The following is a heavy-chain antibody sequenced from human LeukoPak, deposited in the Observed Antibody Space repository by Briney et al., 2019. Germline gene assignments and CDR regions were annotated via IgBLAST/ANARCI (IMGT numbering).Heavy chain of an antibody. J-gene: IGHJ6*02. V-gene: IGHV1-18*01. CDR2: ISAYNGNT. Sequence: ASVKVSCKASGYTFTSYGISWVRQAPGQGLEWMGWISAYNGNTNYAQKLQGRVTMTTDTSTSTAHMELRSLRSDDTAVYYCARDPSGTTRYYYGMDVWGQGTTVTVSS. CDR1: GYTFTSYG. D-gene: IGHD1-7*01. CDR3: ARDPSGTTRYYYGMDV.